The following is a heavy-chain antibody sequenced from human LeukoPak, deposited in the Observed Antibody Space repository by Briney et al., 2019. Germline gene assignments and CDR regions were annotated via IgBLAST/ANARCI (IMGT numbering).Heavy chain of an antibody. D-gene: IGHD6-19*01. CDR1: GYTFTGYY. Sequence: ASVKVSCKASGYTFTGYYMHWVRQAPGQGLEWMGRINPNSGGTNYAQKFQGRVTMPRDTSISTAYMELSRLRSDDPAVYYCARGGAWWQWLFDYWGQGTLVTVSS. CDR3: ARGGAWWQWLFDY. J-gene: IGHJ4*02. CDR2: INPNSGGT. V-gene: IGHV1-2*06.